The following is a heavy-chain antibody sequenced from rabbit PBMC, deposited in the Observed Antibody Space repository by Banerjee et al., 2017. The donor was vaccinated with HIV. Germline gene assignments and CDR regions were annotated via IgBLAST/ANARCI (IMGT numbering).Heavy chain of an antibody. D-gene: IGHD8-1*01. CDR1: N. J-gene: IGHJ4*01. Sequence: NMCWVRQAPGKGLEWIACIYAGSSGSTYYASWAKGRFTISKTSSTTVTLQMTSLTAADTATYFCARDSAGSNYVFFNLWGPGTLVTVS. V-gene: IGHV1S40*01. CDR3: ARDSAGSNYVFFNL. CDR2: IYAGSSGST.